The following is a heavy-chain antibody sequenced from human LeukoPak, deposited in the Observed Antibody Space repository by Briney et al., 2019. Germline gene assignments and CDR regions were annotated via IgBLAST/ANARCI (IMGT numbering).Heavy chain of an antibody. D-gene: IGHD1-14*01. CDR2: IIPIFGTA. CDR3: AKGPRPAGTQNWFDP. J-gene: IGHJ5*02. CDR1: GGTFSSYA. Sequence: ASVKVSCKASGGTFSSYAISWVRQAPGQGLEWMGGIIPIFGTANYAQKFQGRVTITADESTSTAYMELSSLRAEDTAVYYCAKGPRPAGTQNWFDPWGQGTLVTVSS. V-gene: IGHV1-69*13.